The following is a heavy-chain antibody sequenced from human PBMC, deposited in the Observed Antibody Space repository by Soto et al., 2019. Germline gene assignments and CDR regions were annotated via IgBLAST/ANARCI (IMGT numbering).Heavy chain of an antibody. CDR2: INAGNGNT. V-gene: IGHV1-3*01. CDR1: GYTFTSYA. Sequence: QVQLVQSGAEVKKPGASVKVSCKASGYTFTSYAMHWVRQAPGQRLEWMGWINAGNGNTKYSQKFQGRGTITRDTXASTAYMELSSLRSEDTAVYCCARGASSSWYSLDYWGQGTLVTVSS. CDR3: ARGASSSWYSLDY. D-gene: IGHD6-13*01. J-gene: IGHJ4*02.